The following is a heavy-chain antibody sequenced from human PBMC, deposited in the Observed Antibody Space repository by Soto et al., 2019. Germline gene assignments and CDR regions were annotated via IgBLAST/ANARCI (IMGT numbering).Heavy chain of an antibody. V-gene: IGHV1-46*03. CDR1: GYTFTSYY. D-gene: IGHD3-22*01. CDR2: INPSGGST. CDR3: ARGSGSSGPRGANYYYYYGMDV. J-gene: IGHJ6*02. Sequence: EASVKVSCKASGYTFTSYYMHWVRQAPGQGLEWMGIINPSGGSTSYAQKFQGRVTMTRDTSTSTVYMELSSLRSEDTAVYYCARGSGSSGPRGANYYYYYGMDVWGQGTTVTVSS.